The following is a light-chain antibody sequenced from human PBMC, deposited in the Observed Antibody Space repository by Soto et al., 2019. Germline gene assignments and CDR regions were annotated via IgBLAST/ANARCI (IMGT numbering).Light chain of an antibody. CDR1: KSVNNRY. CDR2: GAS. CDR3: QQSGSSPRT. J-gene: IGKJ1*01. Sequence: TMLTLCPDTLSLSPGERATLSCRTSKSVNNRYLAWYQQKPGQAPRLLIYGASTRATGIPDRFSGSGSGTDFTLTISRLEPEDFAVYYCQQSGSSPRTFGQGAKVDIK. V-gene: IGKV3-20*01.